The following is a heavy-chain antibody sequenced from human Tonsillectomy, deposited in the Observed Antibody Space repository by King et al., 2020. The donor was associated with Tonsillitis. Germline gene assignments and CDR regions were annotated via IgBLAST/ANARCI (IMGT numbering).Heavy chain of an antibody. CDR2: IYYSGST. D-gene: IGHD3-22*01. V-gene: IGHV4-59*01. CDR1: GGSISSYY. J-gene: IGHJ2*01. CDR3: ARQGGYYPFDL. Sequence: QLQESGPGLVKPSETLSLTCTVSGGSISSYYWSWIRQPPGKGLEWIGYIYYSGSTNYNPSLTSRVTISVDTSKNPFSLNLSSVTAADTAVYYCARQGGYYPFDLWGRGTLVTVSS.